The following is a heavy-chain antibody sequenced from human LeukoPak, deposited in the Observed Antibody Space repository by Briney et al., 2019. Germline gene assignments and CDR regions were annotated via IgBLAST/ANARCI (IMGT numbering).Heavy chain of an antibody. V-gene: IGHV3-48*03. Sequence: GGSLRLSCAASGFTFSSYEMNWVRQAPGKGLEWVSYISGSGSTIYYADSVKGRFTISRDNAKNSLYLQMNSLRAEDTAVYYCAREPLGYCTNGVCYNAYYGMDVWGQGTTVTVSS. J-gene: IGHJ6*02. CDR3: AREPLGYCTNGVCYNAYYGMDV. CDR2: ISGSGSTI. CDR1: GFTFSSYE. D-gene: IGHD2-8*01.